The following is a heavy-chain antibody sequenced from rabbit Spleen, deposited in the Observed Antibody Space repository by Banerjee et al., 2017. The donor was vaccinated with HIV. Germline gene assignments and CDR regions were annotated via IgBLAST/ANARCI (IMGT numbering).Heavy chain of an antibody. D-gene: IGHD1-1*01. Sequence: EQLEESGGGLVQPEGSLTLTCKASGVSLHDKDVMCWVRQAPGKGLEWIACIHAGSNGFTYFASWAKGRFTISRTSSTTVTLQMTSLTAADTATYFCARDLTSVIGWNFNLWGQGTLVTVS. J-gene: IGHJ4*01. CDR1: GVSLHDKDV. CDR3: ARDLTSVIGWNFNL. V-gene: IGHV1S45*01. CDR2: IHAGSNGFT.